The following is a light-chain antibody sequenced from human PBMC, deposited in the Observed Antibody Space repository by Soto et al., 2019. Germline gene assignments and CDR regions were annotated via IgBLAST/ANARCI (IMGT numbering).Light chain of an antibody. Sequence: EIVLTQSPATLSLSPGETATLSCRASESVTSYLAWYQQKPGQAPRLLIYDAFNRASGIPARFSGRGSGTDFTLTISSVEPEDFALYYCQQRSKRPPITFGQGTRLE. J-gene: IGKJ5*01. CDR3: QQRSKRPPIT. CDR1: ESVTSY. V-gene: IGKV3-11*01. CDR2: DAF.